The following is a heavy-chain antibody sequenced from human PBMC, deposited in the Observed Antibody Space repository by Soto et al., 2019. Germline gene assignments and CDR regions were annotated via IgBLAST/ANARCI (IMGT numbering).Heavy chain of an antibody. CDR3: TTDRPYAFWGGYGDPYYYYGMDV. Sequence: GGSLRLSCAASGFTFSNAWVNWVRQAPGKGLEWVGRIKSKTDGGTTGYAAPVKGRFTISRDDSKNTLYLQMNSLKTEDTAVNYCTTDRPYAFWGGYGDPYYYYGMDVWGQGSPVTVSS. J-gene: IGHJ6*02. CDR2: IKSKTDGGTT. V-gene: IGHV3-15*07. CDR1: GFTFSNAW. D-gene: IGHD3-3*01.